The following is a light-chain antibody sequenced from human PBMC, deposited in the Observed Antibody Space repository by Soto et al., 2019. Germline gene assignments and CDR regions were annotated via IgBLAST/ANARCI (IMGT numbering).Light chain of an antibody. CDR2: DAS. CDR1: QSVSSN. J-gene: IGKJ5*01. V-gene: IGKV3-15*01. Sequence: ETVMTQSPATLSVSPGERGTLSCRASQSVSSNLAWYQQKPGQTPRLLIYDASTRATGIPARFSGSGSGTDFTLTISSLQSEDFAVYHCQQYNDWPITFGQGTRLEIK. CDR3: QQYNDWPIT.